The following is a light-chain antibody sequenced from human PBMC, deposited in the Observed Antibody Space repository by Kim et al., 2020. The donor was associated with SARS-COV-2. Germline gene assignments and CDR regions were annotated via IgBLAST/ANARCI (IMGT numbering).Light chain of an antibody. CDR2: DNE. Sequence: GQRVEIACSGSSSNIGINAVNWYQAGTGTAPKLLIYDNERRPSGVPDRISGSKSGTSASLALSGLLSEDEADYYCGTWDDSLDGWVFGGGTQLTVL. CDR1: SSNIGINA. CDR3: GTWDDSLDGWV. V-gene: IGLV1-44*01. J-gene: IGLJ3*02.